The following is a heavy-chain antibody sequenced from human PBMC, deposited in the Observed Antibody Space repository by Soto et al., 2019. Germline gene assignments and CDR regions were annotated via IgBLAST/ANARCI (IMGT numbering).Heavy chain of an antibody. V-gene: IGHV1-69*06. D-gene: IGHD3-3*01. CDR1: GGTLISYA. J-gene: IGHJ6*02. Sequence: QVQLEQSGAEVRKPGSSVKVSCKASGGTLISYAINWVRQAPGEGLEWMGGIIPVFGKVNVAQKFQGRLALKADKSKKIVTLEVRSLTSEDTGIYYCARSDDFWSGGMDVWGLGTTVTVSS. CDR3: ARSDDFWSGGMDV. CDR2: IIPVFGKV.